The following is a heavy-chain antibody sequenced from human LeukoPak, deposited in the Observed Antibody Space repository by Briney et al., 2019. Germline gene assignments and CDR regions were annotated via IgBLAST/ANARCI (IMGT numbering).Heavy chain of an antibody. CDR2: IYPGDSDT. J-gene: IGHJ4*02. V-gene: IGHV5-51*01. CDR3: ASSLSRDGYPGNNYFDY. Sequence: GESLKISCKGSGYSFTSYWIGWVRQMPGKGLEWMGIIYPGDSDTRYSPSFQGQVTISADKSISTAYLQWSSLKASDTAMYYCASSLSRDGYPGNNYFDYWGQGTLVTVSS. D-gene: IGHD5-24*01. CDR1: GYSFTSYW.